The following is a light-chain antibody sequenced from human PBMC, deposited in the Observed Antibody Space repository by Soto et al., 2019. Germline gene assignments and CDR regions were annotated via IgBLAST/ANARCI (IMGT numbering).Light chain of an antibody. CDR3: LQHKSHPLT. Sequence: DIQMTQSPSAMSASVGDRVTITCRASKGISNDLAWFQQKPGKVPERLIFAASSLQSGGPSRFSGSGSGTEFTLTINNLQPEDFATYYWLQHKSHPLTFGGGTKVEIK. J-gene: IGKJ4*01. CDR1: KGISND. V-gene: IGKV1-17*03. CDR2: AAS.